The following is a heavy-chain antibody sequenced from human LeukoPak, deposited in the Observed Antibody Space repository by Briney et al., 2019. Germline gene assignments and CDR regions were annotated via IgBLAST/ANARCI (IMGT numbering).Heavy chain of an antibody. J-gene: IGHJ4*02. D-gene: IGHD6-19*01. CDR2: IYPGDSDT. CDR1: GYTLTSYW. Sequence: GESLKISGKGVGYTLTSYWFGWVRQMPGKGLEWMGIIYPGDSDTRYSPSFQGQVTISADKSISTAYLQWSSLKASDTAMYYCVRGSSGWYLFYWGQGTLVTVSS. V-gene: IGHV5-51*01. CDR3: VRGSSGWYLFY.